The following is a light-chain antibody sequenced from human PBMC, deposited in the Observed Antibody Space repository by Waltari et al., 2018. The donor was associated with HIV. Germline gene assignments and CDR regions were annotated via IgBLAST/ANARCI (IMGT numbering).Light chain of an antibody. J-gene: IGLJ1*01. Sequence: QSALTQPRSVSASPGPSVTISCTGTSRDVGGYNYLSWYQQHPGKAPKLMIYDVSKRPSGVPDRFSGSKSGNAASLTISGLQAEDEADYYCCSYAGSYTYVFGTGTKVTVL. CDR1: SRDVGGYNY. V-gene: IGLV2-11*01. CDR3: CSYAGSYTYV. CDR2: DVS.